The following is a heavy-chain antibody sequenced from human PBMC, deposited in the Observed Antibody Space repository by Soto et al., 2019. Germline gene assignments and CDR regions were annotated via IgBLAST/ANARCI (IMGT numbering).Heavy chain of an antibody. J-gene: IGHJ4*02. CDR2: INPNSGGT. CDR3: ARGPRSSSWLYYFDY. V-gene: IGHV1-2*02. CDR1: GYTFTGYY. D-gene: IGHD6-13*01. Sequence: ASVKVSCKASGYTFTGYYMHWVRQAPGQGLEWMGWINPNSGGTNYAQKFQGRVTMTRDTSISTAYMELSRLRSDDTAVYYCARGPRSSSWLYYFDYWGQGTLVTVS.